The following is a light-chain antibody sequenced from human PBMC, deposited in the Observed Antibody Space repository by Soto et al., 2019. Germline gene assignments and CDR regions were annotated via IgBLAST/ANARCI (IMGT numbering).Light chain of an antibody. Sequence: DIQRSQSPSSLSASFGDRVTMTCRASQGITNALNWYQHKPRKAPTIVAHAASSFQSGVRPRFIGRGSGPAFTLTISSLQPKDFATYSCPQGHSTPFTFGPAT. J-gene: IGKJ3*01. CDR2: AAS. CDR1: QGITNA. V-gene: IGKV1-39*01. CDR3: PQGHSTPFT.